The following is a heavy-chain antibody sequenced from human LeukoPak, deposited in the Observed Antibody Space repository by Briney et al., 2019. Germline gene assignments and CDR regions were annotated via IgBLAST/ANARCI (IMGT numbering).Heavy chain of an antibody. CDR1: GFTFSRYW. CDR2: IRQDGGEK. J-gene: IGHJ4*02. Sequence: GGSLRLSCAVSGFTFSRYWMNWVREAPGKGLEWGASIRQDGGEKSYVDSVKGRFTISRDNAKNSLYLQMNSLRAEDTAVYYCASYRPDLPYSSSNTRPIDYWGQGTVVTVSA. D-gene: IGHD6-6*01. CDR3: ASYRPDLPYSSSNTRPIDY. V-gene: IGHV3-7*01.